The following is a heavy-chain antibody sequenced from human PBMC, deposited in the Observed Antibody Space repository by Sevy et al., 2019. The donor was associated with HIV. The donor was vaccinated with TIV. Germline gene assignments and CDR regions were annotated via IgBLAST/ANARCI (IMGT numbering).Heavy chain of an antibody. CDR1: GGSITSLY. Sequence: SETLSLTCTVSGGSITSLYWNWIRQPPGKGLEWIANIYYNGHSNYNPSLKRQVTLSLDTSKNQFSLRLSSVTAADTAMYYCAGENAWGRGYSWGQGTLVTVSS. J-gene: IGHJ4*02. CDR2: IYYNGHS. V-gene: IGHV4-59*08. CDR3: AGENAWGRGYS. D-gene: IGHD1-26*01.